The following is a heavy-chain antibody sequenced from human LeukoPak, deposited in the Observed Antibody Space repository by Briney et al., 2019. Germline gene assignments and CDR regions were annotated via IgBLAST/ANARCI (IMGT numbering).Heavy chain of an antibody. J-gene: IGHJ4*02. CDR1: GYTFTSYY. V-gene: IGHV1-46*03. Sequence: ASVKVSCTASGYTFTSYYMHWVRQAPGQGLEWMGIINPSGGSTSCAQKFQGRVTMTRDTSTSTVYMELSSLRSEDTAVYYCARDQGREYGSGSYYNAVYYWGQGTLVTVSS. CDR2: INPSGGST. CDR3: ARDQGREYGSGSYYNAVYY. D-gene: IGHD3-10*01.